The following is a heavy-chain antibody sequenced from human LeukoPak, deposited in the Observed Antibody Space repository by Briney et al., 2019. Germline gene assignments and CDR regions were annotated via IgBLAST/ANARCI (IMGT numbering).Heavy chain of an antibody. CDR1: GYTFTSYY. CDR2: FDPEDGET. Sequence: ASVKVSCKASGYTFTSYYMHWVRQAPGKGLEWMGGFDPEDGETIYAQKFQGRVTMTEDTSTDTAYMELSSLRSEDTAVYYCATSLPLSGSYFAYFQHWGQGTLVTVSS. CDR3: ATSLPLSGSYFAYFQH. V-gene: IGHV1-24*01. J-gene: IGHJ1*01. D-gene: IGHD1-26*01.